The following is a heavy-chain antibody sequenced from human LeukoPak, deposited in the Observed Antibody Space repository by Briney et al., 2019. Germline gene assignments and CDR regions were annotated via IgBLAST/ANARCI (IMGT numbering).Heavy chain of an antibody. CDR3: ARGVVSIAARPPYFDY. CDR1: GFTFSSYA. D-gene: IGHD6-6*01. CDR2: ISGSGGST. Sequence: GGSLRLSCAASGFTFSSYAMSWVRQAPGKGLEWVSAISGSGGSTYYADSVKGRFTISRDNSKNTLYLQMNSLRAEDTAVYYCARGVVSIAARPPYFDYWGQGTLVTVSS. V-gene: IGHV3-23*01. J-gene: IGHJ4*02.